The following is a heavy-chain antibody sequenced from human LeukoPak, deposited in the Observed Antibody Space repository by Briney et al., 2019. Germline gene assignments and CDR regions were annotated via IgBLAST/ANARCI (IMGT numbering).Heavy chain of an antibody. Sequence: ASVKVSCKASGYTFTGYYMHWVRQAPGQGLEWMGWINPNSGGTNYAQKFQGRVTMTRDTSISTAYMELSRLRSDDTAVYYCAGGAGIHLLIYFYFYMDVWGKGSTVTVSS. D-gene: IGHD2-8*01. V-gene: IGHV1-2*02. J-gene: IGHJ6*03. CDR1: GYTFTGYY. CDR3: AGGAGIHLLIYFYFYMDV. CDR2: INPNSGGT.